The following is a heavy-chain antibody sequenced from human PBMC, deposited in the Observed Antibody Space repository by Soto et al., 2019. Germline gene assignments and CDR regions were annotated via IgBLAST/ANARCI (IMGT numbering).Heavy chain of an antibody. CDR3: ARGLEDNWSGQNYYYYGMDV. CDR2: IIPIFGIT. CDR1: GGTFSSCA. Sequence: GAAVKVSCKASGGTFSSCAISWVRQAPGQGXEWMGGIIPIFGITNYGQKFQGRVTITADESTSTAYMELYSLTSDDTAVYYCARGLEDNWSGQNYYYYGMDVWGQGTTVTVSS. D-gene: IGHD3-3*01. V-gene: IGHV1-69*13. J-gene: IGHJ6*02.